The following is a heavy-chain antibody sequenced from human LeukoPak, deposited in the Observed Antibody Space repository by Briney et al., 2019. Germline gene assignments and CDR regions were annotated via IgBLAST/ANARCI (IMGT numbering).Heavy chain of an antibody. CDR2: INPNSGGT. CDR3: ARIPYCSGGGCLYYFDY. Sequence: ASVKVSCKASGYTFTGYYMHWVRQAPGQGLEWMGWINPNSGGTNYAQKFQGRVTMTRDTSISTTYMELSRLRSDDTAVYYCARIPYCSGGGCLYYFDYWGQGTLVTVSS. CDR1: GYTFTGYY. V-gene: IGHV1-2*02. D-gene: IGHD2-15*01. J-gene: IGHJ4*02.